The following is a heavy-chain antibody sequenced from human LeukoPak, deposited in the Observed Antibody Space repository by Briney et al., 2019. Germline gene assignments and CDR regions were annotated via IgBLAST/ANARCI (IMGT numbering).Heavy chain of an antibody. V-gene: IGHV4-31*03. J-gene: IGHJ4*02. D-gene: IGHD4-17*01. Sequence: PSETLSLTCTVSGGSIRSGYWSWIRQHPGKGLEWIGYIYYSGSTYYNPSLKSRVTISVDTSKNQFSLKLSSVTAADTAVYYCARGEATVPRGSYFDYWGQGTLVTVSS. CDR2: IYYSGST. CDR3: ARGEATVPRGSYFDY. CDR1: GGSIRSGY.